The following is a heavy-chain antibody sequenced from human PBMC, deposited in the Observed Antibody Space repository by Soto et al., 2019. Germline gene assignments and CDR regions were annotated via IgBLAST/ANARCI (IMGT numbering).Heavy chain of an antibody. CDR2: IYHSGST. CDR3: ASQHYYDSSGYYVVY. CDR1: GGSISSGGYS. J-gene: IGHJ4*02. D-gene: IGHD3-22*01. Sequence: SETLSLTCAVSGGSISSGGYSWSWIRQPPGKGLEWIGYIYHSGSTYYNSSLQSRVTISVDTSKNQFSLKLSSVTATDTAVYYCASQHYYDSSGYYVVYWGQGTLVTVPQ. V-gene: IGHV4-30-2*03.